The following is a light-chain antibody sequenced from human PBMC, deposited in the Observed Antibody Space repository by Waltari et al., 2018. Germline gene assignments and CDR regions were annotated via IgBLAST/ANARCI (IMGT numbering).Light chain of an antibody. CDR1: SSNIGSNV. J-gene: IGLJ1*01. CDR2: SSN. Sequence: QSVLTQPPSASGTPGQRVTISCSGSSSNIGSNVVKWYQQLPGTAPKLLIHSSNQRHSGVPDRFSGSKSGTSASLAISGLQSEDEADYHCGAWDASLNGYVFGTGTKVTVL. CDR3: GAWDASLNGYV. V-gene: IGLV1-44*01.